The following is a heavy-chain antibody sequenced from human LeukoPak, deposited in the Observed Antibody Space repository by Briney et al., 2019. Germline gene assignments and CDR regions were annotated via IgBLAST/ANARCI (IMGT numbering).Heavy chain of an antibody. D-gene: IGHD5-24*01. V-gene: IGHV3-48*04. CDR2: ISSSSSTI. Sequence: GGSLRLSCAASGFTFSSYSMSWVRQAPGKGLEWVSYISSSSSTIYYADSVKGRFTISRDNAKNSLYLQMNSLRAEDTAVYYCARGWLQWEGWGQGTLVTVSS. CDR1: GFTFSSYS. CDR3: ARGWLQWEG. J-gene: IGHJ4*02.